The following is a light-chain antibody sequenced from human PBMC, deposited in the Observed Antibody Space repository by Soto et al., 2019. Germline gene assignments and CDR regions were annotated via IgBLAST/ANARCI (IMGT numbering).Light chain of an antibody. CDR3: QQYSTYPWT. Sequence: DLQMTQSPSTLSASVGDRVTITCRASQTISTLLAWYQQRPGKAPNLLIYKASRLESGVPSRFSGCGSGTEFTLTISSLQPDDFATYFCQQYSTYPWTFGQGTKVEVK. CDR2: KAS. J-gene: IGKJ1*01. CDR1: QTISTL. V-gene: IGKV1-5*03.